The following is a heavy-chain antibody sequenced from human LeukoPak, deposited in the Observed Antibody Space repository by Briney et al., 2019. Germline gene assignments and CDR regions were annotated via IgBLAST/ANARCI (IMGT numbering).Heavy chain of an antibody. J-gene: IGHJ4*02. Sequence: PGRSLRHSCAASGFTFSSYGMHWVRQAPGKGLEWVAVIWYDGSNKYYADSVKGRFTISRDNSKNTLYLQMNSLRAEDTALYYCATGSSSSGYWGQGTLVTVSS. CDR1: GFTFSSYG. CDR3: ATGSSSSGY. V-gene: IGHV3-33*01. CDR2: IWYDGSNK. D-gene: IGHD6-13*01.